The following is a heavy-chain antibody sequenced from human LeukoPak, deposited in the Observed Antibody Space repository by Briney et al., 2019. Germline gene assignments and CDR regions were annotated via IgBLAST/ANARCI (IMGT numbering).Heavy chain of an antibody. CDR2: ISAYNGST. CDR1: GYTFTSYG. J-gene: IGHJ4*02. Sequence: ASVKVSCTASGYTFTSYGISWVRQAPGQGLEWMGWISAYNGSTNYAQKLQGRVTMTTDTSTSTAYMELRSLRSDDTAVYYCARGGRVRGVIRPFDYWGQGTLVTVSS. CDR3: ARGGRVRGVIRPFDY. D-gene: IGHD3-10*01. V-gene: IGHV1-18*04.